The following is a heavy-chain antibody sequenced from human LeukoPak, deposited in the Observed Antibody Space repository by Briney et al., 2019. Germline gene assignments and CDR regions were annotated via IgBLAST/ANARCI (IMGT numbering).Heavy chain of an antibody. D-gene: IGHD6-19*01. CDR3: AKDRIPVAGRQDIWDY. V-gene: IGHV3-23*01. J-gene: IGHJ4*02. CDR2: ISGSGDRT. CDR1: GFTFSNYA. Sequence: PGGSLRLSCVGAGFTFSNYAMTWVRQAPGKELGWVSGISGSGDRTYYADSVKGRFTISRDNSKNTLYLQMNSLTDDDSAVYHCAKDRIPVAGRQDIWDYWGQGTLVTVSS.